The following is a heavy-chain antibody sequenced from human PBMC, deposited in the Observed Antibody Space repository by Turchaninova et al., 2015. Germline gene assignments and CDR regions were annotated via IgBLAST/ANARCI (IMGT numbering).Heavy chain of an antibody. V-gene: IGHV4-38-2*01. D-gene: IGHD3-3*01. Sequence: QVQLQDSGPGLVKPAETLSLPCAVSGYSNSNDYSGGRSRQPPRKGLEWIGSVFHSGTTHYNPSLKSRVSISRDTSNNQFSLKLMSVTAADTAVYFCARYYAATGIDYWGQGTLVTVSS. CDR3: ARYYAATGIDY. CDR2: VFHSGTT. J-gene: IGHJ4*02. CDR1: GYSNSNDYS.